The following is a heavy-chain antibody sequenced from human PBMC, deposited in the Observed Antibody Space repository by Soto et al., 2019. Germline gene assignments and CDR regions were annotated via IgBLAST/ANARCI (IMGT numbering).Heavy chain of an antibody. Sequence: GSLRLSCVASGFTFSSYAMSWVRQFPGKGLEWVSTISDAAGSAYYVDSVKGRFTISRDNSKKTLYLQMNSLRAEDSAVYYCARPYGGKIGDAPDLWGPGTMVTVSS. V-gene: IGHV3-23*01. CDR2: ISDAAGSA. D-gene: IGHD4-17*01. CDR1: GFTFSSYA. CDR3: ARPYGGKIGDAPDL. J-gene: IGHJ3*01.